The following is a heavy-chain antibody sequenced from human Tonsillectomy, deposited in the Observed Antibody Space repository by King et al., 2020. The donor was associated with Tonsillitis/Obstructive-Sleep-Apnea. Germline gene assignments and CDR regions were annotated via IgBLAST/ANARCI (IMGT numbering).Heavy chain of an antibody. CDR2: IYYSGST. J-gene: IGHJ6*03. CDR3: ARSPVEPGYYYMDV. Sequence: QLQESGPGLVKPSETLSLTCTVSGGSISSYYWSWIRQPSGKGLEWIGYIYYSGSTNYNPSLKSRVTISVDTSKNQFSLKLSSVTAADTAVYYCARSPVEPGYYYMDVWGKGTTVTVSS. V-gene: IGHV4-59*01. CDR1: GGSISSYY.